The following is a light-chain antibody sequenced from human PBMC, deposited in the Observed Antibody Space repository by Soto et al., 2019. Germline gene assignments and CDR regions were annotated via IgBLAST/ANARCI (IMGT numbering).Light chain of an antibody. Sequence: DIQMTQSPSSLSASVGYRVTITCRASQSISSYLNWYQQKPGKAPKLLIYAASSLQSGVPSRFSGSGSGTDFTLTISSLQPEDFATYYCQQSYSTPITFGQGTRLET. V-gene: IGKV1-39*01. CDR3: QQSYSTPIT. J-gene: IGKJ5*01. CDR1: QSISSY. CDR2: AAS.